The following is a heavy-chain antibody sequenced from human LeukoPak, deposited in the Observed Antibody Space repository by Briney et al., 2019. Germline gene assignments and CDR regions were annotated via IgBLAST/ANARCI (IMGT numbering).Heavy chain of an antibody. D-gene: IGHD4-17*01. CDR2: ISSSSTI. J-gene: IGHJ4*02. CDR1: GFTFSSYS. Sequence: GGSLRLSCAASGFTFSSYSMNWVRQAPGKGLEWVSYISSSSTIYYADSVKGRFTISRDNSKNTLYLQMNSLRAEDTAVYYCADSDGDYSPFDYWGQGTLVTVSS. V-gene: IGHV3-48*01. CDR3: ADSDGDYSPFDY.